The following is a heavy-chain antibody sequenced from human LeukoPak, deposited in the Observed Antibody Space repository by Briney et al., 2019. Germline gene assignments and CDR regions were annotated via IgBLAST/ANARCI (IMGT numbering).Heavy chain of an antibody. CDR1: GFPFRSYS. Sequence: GGSLTLSCAVSGFPFRSYSMLGVRQAPGKGLEWVAVISYDGSNKYYADSVKGRFTISRDNSKNTLYLQMNSLRAEDTAVYYCARGDDILTGYYNYYGMDVWGQGTTVTVSS. V-gene: IGHV3-30*03. J-gene: IGHJ6*02. D-gene: IGHD3-9*01. CDR2: ISYDGSNK. CDR3: ARGDDILTGYYNYYGMDV.